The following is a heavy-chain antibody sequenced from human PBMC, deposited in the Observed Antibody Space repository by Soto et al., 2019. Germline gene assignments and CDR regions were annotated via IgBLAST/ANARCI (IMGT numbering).Heavy chain of an antibody. V-gene: IGHV3-74*01. D-gene: IGHD2-15*01. CDR1: GFTFSNYW. CDR2: IDRDGSRI. CDR3: VRTSLVVAVATREDF. J-gene: IGHJ4*02. Sequence: EVQLVESGGGLVQPGESLRLSCAASGFTFSNYWMHWVRQAPGKGLVWVSRIDRDGSRITYADFVKGRFTISRDNAKKTVYLHMHSLTAEDTAVYYCVRTSLVVAVATREDFWGQGTLVTVSS.